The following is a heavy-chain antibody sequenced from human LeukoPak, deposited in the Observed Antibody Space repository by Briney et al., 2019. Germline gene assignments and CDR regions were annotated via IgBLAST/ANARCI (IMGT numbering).Heavy chain of an antibody. CDR2: LSSGGINK. V-gene: IGHV3-30*03. Sequence: GGSLRLSCAASGFTFSTYGIHWVRQAPGKGLEWVGLLSSGGINKHYADSVKGRFIISRDNSMNTLYLQMNSLGVEDTAVYYCARDHAGSGRAFDYWGQGTLVTVSS. D-gene: IGHD2-15*01. CDR3: ARDHAGSGRAFDY. CDR1: GFTFSTYG. J-gene: IGHJ4*02.